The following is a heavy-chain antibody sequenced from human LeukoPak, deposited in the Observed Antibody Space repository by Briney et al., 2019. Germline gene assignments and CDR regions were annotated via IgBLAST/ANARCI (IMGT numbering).Heavy chain of an antibody. V-gene: IGHV3-64D*09. J-gene: IGHJ2*01. CDR2: ISGNGGSI. D-gene: IGHD6-19*01. CDR3: AKDLGGGSGCYDL. CDR1: GFSFSIYA. Sequence: PGGSLRLSCSASGFSFSIYAMHWVRQAPGKGLEYVSGISGNGGSIFYADSLKGRFTISRDNSKNTLFLQMSSLTAEDTAVYYCAKDLGGGSGCYDLWGRGTLVTVSS.